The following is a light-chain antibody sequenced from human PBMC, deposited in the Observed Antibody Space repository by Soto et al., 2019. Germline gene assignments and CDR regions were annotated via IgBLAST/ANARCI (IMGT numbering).Light chain of an antibody. J-gene: IGLJ1*01. V-gene: IGLV2-11*01. CDR1: SRDIGGYYY. CDR3: CSYAGPHRLYV. Sequence: QSALTQPRSVSGSPGQSVTISCTGTSRDIGGYYYVSWYQQRPGKAPKVMIYDVSQRPSGVPDRFSGSKSGNTASLTISGLKADDEADYYCCSYAGPHRLYVFGTGTKVTVL. CDR2: DVS.